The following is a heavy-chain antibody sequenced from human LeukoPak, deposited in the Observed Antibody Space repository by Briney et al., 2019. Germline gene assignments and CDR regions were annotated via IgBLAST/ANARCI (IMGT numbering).Heavy chain of an antibody. CDR3: AKGGLTDGYSYAS. CDR1: GFTFSSSA. J-gene: IGHJ5*02. V-gene: IGHV3-23*01. Sequence: GGSLRLSCAASGFTFSSSAMSWVRQAPGKGLEWVAAISDTGRLSYCADSVNGRFTISRDNSKNTLSLQMNSLRAADTAVCYCAKGGLTDGYSYASWGQGTLITVSS. CDR2: ISDTGRLS. D-gene: IGHD5-24*01.